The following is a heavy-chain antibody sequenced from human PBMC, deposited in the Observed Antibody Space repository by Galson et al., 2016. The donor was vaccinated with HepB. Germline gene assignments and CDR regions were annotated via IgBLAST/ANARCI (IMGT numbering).Heavy chain of an antibody. J-gene: IGHJ6*02. CDR3: ARGRFGGGILYHGLDV. V-gene: IGHV4-59*01. D-gene: IGHD3-16*01. Sequence: SETLSLTCTVSGVSISDDYWSWIRQSPGKGLEWIGYVHYTGTTNYSPSLWSRVPISVDSPQNHFPLKLTSVTAADTAVYFCARGRFGGGILYHGLDVWGQGTAVTVSS. CDR1: GVSISDDY. CDR2: VHYTGTT.